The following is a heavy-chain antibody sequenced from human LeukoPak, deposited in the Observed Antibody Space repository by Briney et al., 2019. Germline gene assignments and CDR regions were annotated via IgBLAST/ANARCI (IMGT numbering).Heavy chain of an antibody. V-gene: IGHV3-30*18. CDR2: ASSDGDTT. Sequence: GGSLRLSCAASGFTFSSYTMHWVRQAPGKGLEWVAVASSDGDTTYYSDSVKGRFTISKDNSRNTLYLQMNSLRPEDTAVYYCAKEGSTTFREDFDCWGQGTLVIVSS. J-gene: IGHJ4*02. CDR1: GFTFSSYT. CDR3: AKEGSTTFREDFDC. D-gene: IGHD3-16*01.